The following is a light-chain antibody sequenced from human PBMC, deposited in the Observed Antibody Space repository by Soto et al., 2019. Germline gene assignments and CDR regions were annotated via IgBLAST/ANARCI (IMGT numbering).Light chain of an antibody. J-gene: IGKJ4*01. V-gene: IGKV1-39*01. CDR3: QPGYTLSPLT. CDR2: AAS. Sequence: DIQMTQSPSSLSASVGDRVIITCRTSQSISNYLNWYQHKPGKAPKVLISAASNLQSGVPSRFSGSGPGTVFTLTISSLQPEDYATYFCQPGYTLSPLTFGGGTKVEIK. CDR1: QSISNY.